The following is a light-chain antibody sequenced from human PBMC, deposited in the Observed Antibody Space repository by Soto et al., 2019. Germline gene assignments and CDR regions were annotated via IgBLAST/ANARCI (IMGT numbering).Light chain of an antibody. CDR1: SSDVGGYNY. Sequence: SVLTQPASVSGSPGQSITISCTGTSSDVGGYNYVSWYQQHPGKAPKLMIYEVSNRPSGVSKRFSGSKSGNTASLTISGLQGEDEADYYCSSYTDSGTLVFGGGTKLTVL. CDR3: SSYTDSGTLV. V-gene: IGLV2-14*01. CDR2: EVS. J-gene: IGLJ3*02.